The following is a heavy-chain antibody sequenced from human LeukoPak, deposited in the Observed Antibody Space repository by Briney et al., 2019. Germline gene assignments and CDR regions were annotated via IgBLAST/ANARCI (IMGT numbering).Heavy chain of an antibody. CDR1: SSYA. CDR3: AKSNGYFEY. V-gene: IGHV3-23*01. Sequence: GGALRLSCAASSSYAMSWVRQAPGNGLEWVSAITSSGYNTYYADSVKGRFTISRDNSKNTLYLQLNGLRVEDTAVYYCAKSNGYFEYWGQGTLVPVSS. D-gene: IGHD3-22*01. CDR2: ITSSGYNT. J-gene: IGHJ4*02.